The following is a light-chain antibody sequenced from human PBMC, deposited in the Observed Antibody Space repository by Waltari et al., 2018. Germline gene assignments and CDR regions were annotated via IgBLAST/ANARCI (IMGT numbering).Light chain of an antibody. V-gene: IGKV4-1*01. Sequence: SFLYRSNNKDDLAREQQKTGQPPKLPIYWASSRGSGVPGRFRGSWSGTDFTLTSSRLQAGDVAVDYCQRYYSPLPPFGEGTRLEIK. CDR1: SFLYRSNNKDD. CDR2: WAS. J-gene: IGKJ5*01. CDR3: QRYYSPLPP.